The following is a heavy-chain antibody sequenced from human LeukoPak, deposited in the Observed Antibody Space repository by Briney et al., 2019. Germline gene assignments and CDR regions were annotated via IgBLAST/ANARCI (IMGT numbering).Heavy chain of an antibody. CDR3: VRAESVGIFDV. CDR2: IYHNGDT. V-gene: IGHV4-38-2*02. CDR1: GFSITSGYF. J-gene: IGHJ4*02. D-gene: IGHD1-26*01. Sequence: PSETLSLTCPVSGFSITSGYFWGWIRQSPGKRLEWIGYIYHNGDTVYNPSLNSSLRSRVTPLVEPSKNQFSLSLNSVIAADTAVFYCVRAESVGIFDVWGQGILVTVSS.